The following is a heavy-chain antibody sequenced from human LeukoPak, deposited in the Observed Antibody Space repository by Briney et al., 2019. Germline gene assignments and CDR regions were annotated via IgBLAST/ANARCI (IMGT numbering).Heavy chain of an antibody. CDR1: GFTFSNYG. CDR2: IWYDGSNK. CDR3: ARAGLGASADV. J-gene: IGHJ4*02. D-gene: IGHD6-13*01. Sequence: GGSLRLSCAASGFTFSNYGMHWVRQVPGRGLEWVALIWYDGSNKYYVDSVKGRFIISRDNPKNTHYLQMNGLRSEDTAVYYCARAGLGASADVWGQGTLVTVSS. V-gene: IGHV3-33*01.